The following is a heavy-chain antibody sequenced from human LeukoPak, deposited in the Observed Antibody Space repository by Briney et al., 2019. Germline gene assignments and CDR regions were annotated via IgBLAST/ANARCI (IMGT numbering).Heavy chain of an antibody. CDR3: ARDCYYYDSSGYYTEYFQH. J-gene: IGHJ1*01. D-gene: IGHD3-22*01. CDR2: IYTSGST. CDR1: GVSISSDSYY. Sequence: PSQTLSLTCTVSGVSISSDSYYWRSLRQPAGRGLEWIGRIYTSGSTNNNPSLKSRVTISVDTSNNQFSLKLSSVTAADTAVYSCARDCYYYDSSGYYTEYFQHWGQGTLVTVSS. V-gene: IGHV4-61*02.